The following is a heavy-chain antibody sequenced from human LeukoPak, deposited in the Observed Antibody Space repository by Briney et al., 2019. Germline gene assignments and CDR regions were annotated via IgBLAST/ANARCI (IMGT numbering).Heavy chain of an antibody. CDR3: AREGGSFLRYFDS. D-gene: IGHD1-26*01. CDR2: ISGDESST. CDR1: DFTFSSYW. V-gene: IGHV3-74*01. Sequence: PGGSLRLSCAASDFTFSSYWMHWVRQASGEGLVWVSRISGDESSTNYADSVKGRFTISRDNARNTLFLQMNSLRAEDTAVYYCAREGGSFLRYFDSWGQGTLVTVSS. J-gene: IGHJ4*02.